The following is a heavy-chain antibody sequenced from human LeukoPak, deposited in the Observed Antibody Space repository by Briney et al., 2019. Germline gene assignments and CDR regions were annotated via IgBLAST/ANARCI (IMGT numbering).Heavy chain of an antibody. CDR3: ARDRVGY. J-gene: IGHJ4*02. V-gene: IGHV3-30*04. CDR1: GFTFSSYA. Sequence: GRFLRLSCAASGFTFSSYAMHWVRQAPGKGLEWVAVISYDGSNKYYADSVKGRFTISRDNSKNTLYLQMNSLRAEDTAVYYCARDRVGYWGQGTLVTVSS. CDR2: ISYDGSNK.